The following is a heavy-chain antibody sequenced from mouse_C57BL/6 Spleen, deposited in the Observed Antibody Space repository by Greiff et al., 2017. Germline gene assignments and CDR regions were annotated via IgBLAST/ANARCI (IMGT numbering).Heavy chain of an antibody. V-gene: IGHV14-4*01. D-gene: IGHD1-1*01. J-gene: IGHJ2*01. CDR1: GFNIKDDY. CDR3: TPITTVVDD. Sequence: EVKLVESGAELVRPGASVKLSCTASGFNIKDDYMHWVKQRPEQGLEWIGWIDPENGDTEYASKFQGKATITADTSSNTAYLQLSSLTSEATAVYYCTPITTVVDDWGQGTTLTVSS. CDR2: IDPENGDT.